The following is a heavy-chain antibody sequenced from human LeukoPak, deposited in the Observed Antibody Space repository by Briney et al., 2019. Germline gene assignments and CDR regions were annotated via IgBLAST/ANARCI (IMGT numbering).Heavy chain of an antibody. CDR1: GFTFSSYA. CDR3: VRDGSGEWAIGY. D-gene: IGHD3-10*01. Sequence: PGRSLRLSCAASGFTFSSYAMHWVRQAPGKGLEWVAVISYDGSNKYYADSVKGRFTISRDNSKNTLYLQMNSLRAEDTAVYYCVRDGSGEWAIGYWGQGTLVTVSS. J-gene: IGHJ4*02. V-gene: IGHV3-30-3*01. CDR2: ISYDGSNK.